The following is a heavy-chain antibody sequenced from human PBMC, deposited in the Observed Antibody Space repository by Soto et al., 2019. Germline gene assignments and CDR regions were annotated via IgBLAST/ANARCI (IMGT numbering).Heavy chain of an antibody. CDR3: ARGGYSSTWSNLLDRSGLDV. J-gene: IGHJ6*02. D-gene: IGHD6-13*01. CDR1: GYTFTNYY. CDR2: IHYSGATP. Sequence: QVQLVQSGAEVKRPGASVKVSCKASGYTFTNYYMHWVRQAPGQGLEWMGVIHYSGATPTYAQKFQGRVTMARDTSTSTVYVELSSLTSEDTAVYYCARGGYSSTWSNLLDRSGLDVWGQGTTVTVSS. V-gene: IGHV1-46*01.